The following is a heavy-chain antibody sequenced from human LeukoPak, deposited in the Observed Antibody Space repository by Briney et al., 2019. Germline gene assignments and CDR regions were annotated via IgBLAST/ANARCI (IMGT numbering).Heavy chain of an antibody. CDR3: TRGAGWLIDY. CDR1: GGSFSGYY. J-gene: IGHJ4*02. D-gene: IGHD3-16*01. Sequence: PSETLSLTCAVYGGSFSGYYWSWIRQPPGKGLEWIGFMYYNGRTNYSPSLKSRLTITVAPSKNQFSLNLTSVTTADTAVYYCTRGAGWLIDYWGQGILVTVSS. CDR2: MYYNGRT. V-gene: IGHV4-59*01.